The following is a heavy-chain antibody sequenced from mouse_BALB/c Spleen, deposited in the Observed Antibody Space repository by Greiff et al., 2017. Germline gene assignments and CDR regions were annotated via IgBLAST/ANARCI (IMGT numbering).Heavy chain of an antibody. CDR3: ARDYGSTSAWFAY. CDR2: IDPENGNT. Sequence: VQLKQSGAELVRPGALVKLSCKASGFNIKDYYMHWVKQRPEQGLEWIGWIDPENGNTIYDPKFQGKASITADTSSNTAYLQLSSLTSEDTAVYYCARDYGSTSAWFAYWGQGTLVTVSA. D-gene: IGHD1-1*01. J-gene: IGHJ3*01. CDR1: GFNIKDYY. V-gene: IGHV14-1*02.